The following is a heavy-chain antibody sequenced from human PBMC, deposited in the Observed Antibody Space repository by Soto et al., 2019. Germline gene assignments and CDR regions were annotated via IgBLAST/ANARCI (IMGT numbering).Heavy chain of an antibody. Sequence: QVQLVQSGAEVKKAGSSVKVSCKVSGGTFSSYFISWVRQAPGQGLEWVGGIIPVFGTGSYAEKFQGRVTITADESTSTAYMELSRLRSDDTAVYYCARETPSAAAAYYYYGLDVWGQGTTVTVPS. D-gene: IGHD6-13*01. CDR1: GGTFSSYF. V-gene: IGHV1-69*01. CDR3: ARETPSAAAAYYYYGLDV. J-gene: IGHJ6*02. CDR2: IIPVFGTG.